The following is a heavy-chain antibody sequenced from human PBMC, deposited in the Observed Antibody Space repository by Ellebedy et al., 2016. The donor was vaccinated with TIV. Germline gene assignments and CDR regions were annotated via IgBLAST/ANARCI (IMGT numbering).Heavy chain of an antibody. D-gene: IGHD1-26*01. V-gene: IGHV3-21*01. Sequence: PGGSLRLSCAASGFTSSSYTMNWVRQAPGKGLEWVSSISSSSIYIYYADSVKGRFTISRDNAKNSLYLQMNSLRAEDTAVYYCARGQGSYCSDYWGQGTLVTVSS. J-gene: IGHJ4*02. CDR1: GFTSSSYT. CDR2: ISSSSIYI. CDR3: ARGQGSYCSDY.